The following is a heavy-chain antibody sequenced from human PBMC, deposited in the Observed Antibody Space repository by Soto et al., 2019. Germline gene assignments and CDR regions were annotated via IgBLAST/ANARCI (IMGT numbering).Heavy chain of an antibody. CDR2: ISYDGSNK. D-gene: IGHD3-3*01. V-gene: IGHV3-30*18. J-gene: IGHJ6*02. CDR1: GFTFSSYG. Sequence: GSLRLSCAASGFTFSSYGMHWVRQAPVKGLEWVAVISYDGSNKYYADSVKGRFTISRDNSKNTLYLQMNSLRAEDTAVYYCAKSLSYDFWSGRLTYYYYYGMDVWGQGTTVTVSS. CDR3: AKSLSYDFWSGRLTYYYYYGMDV.